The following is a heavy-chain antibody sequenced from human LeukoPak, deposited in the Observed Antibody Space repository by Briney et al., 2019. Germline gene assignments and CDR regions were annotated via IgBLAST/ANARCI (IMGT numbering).Heavy chain of an antibody. V-gene: IGHV1-46*01. Sequence: ASVKVSCKASGYTFTSYYMHWVRQAPGQGLEWMGIINPSGGSTSYAQKFQGRVTMTRDTSMSAAYMELSSLRSEDTAVYYCARKLRNDVIYDYWGQGTLVTVST. D-gene: IGHD1-1*01. CDR2: INPSGGST. CDR3: ARKLRNDVIYDY. J-gene: IGHJ4*02. CDR1: GYTFTSYY.